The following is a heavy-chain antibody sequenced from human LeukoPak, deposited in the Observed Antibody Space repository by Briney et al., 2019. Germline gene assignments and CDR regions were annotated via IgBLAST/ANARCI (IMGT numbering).Heavy chain of an antibody. CDR2: VSAYNGNT. V-gene: IGHV1-18*01. CDR3: ARENYGMDV. CDR1: GCTFTSHG. J-gene: IGHJ6*02. Sequence: ASVKVSCKASGCTFTSHGISWVRQAPGQGLEWVGWVSAYNGNTEYAQKLQGRVTMTTDTSTTTAYMELRNLRSDDAAVYFCARENYGMDVWGQGTTVTVSS.